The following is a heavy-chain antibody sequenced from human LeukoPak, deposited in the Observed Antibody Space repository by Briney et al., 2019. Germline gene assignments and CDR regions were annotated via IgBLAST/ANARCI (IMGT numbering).Heavy chain of an antibody. CDR3: ARVPDASGNYLPFDS. V-gene: IGHV4-59*01. J-gene: IGHJ4*02. Sequence: SETLSLTCTVSGGSISSYYWSWIRQPPGKGLEWIGYIYYTGSTNYSPSLKSRVTISLDTSKNQFSLKLSSVTAADTAVYYCARVPDASGNYLPFDSWGQGTLVTVSS. CDR1: GGSISSYY. D-gene: IGHD3-10*01. CDR2: IYYTGST.